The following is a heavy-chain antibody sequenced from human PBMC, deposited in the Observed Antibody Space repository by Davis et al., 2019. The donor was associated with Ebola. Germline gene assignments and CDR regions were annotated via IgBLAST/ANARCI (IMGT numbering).Heavy chain of an antibody. V-gene: IGHV4-61*01. D-gene: IGHD3-3*01. J-gene: IGHJ5*02. CDR2: IYYTGST. CDR1: GGSVSSGSHY. CDR3: ATLITISGVLIGNWFDP. Sequence: PSETLSLTCTVSGGSVSSGSHYWSWLRQPPGKGLEWIRYIYYTGSTNYNPSLKSRVTISVDTSKNQFSLKLSSVTAADTAVYYCATLITISGVLIGNWFDPWGQGTLVTVSS.